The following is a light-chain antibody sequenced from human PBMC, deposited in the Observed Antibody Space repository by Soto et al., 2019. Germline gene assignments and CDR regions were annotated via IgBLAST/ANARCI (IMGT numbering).Light chain of an antibody. J-gene: IGKJ2*01. Sequence: EIVMTQSPATLSVSPGERATLSCRASQSISGELAWYQQRPGQPPRLLIYGVSTRATGVPDSFSGSGSGSAYTLTTCGLQSDDFAVYDGHQCQEVPLTFGQGT. CDR2: GVS. V-gene: IGKV3-15*01. CDR1: QSISGE. CDR3: HQCQEVPLT.